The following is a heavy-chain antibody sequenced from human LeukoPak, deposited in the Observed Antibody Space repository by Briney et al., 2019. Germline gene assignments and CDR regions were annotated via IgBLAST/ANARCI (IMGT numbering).Heavy chain of an antibody. CDR3: ARATIFGVVSALGPLDS. CDR2: IKEDGSET. Sequence: GGSLRLSCAASGFTFSDYWMTWVRQAPGRGLECMANIKEDGSETYYVDSVEGRFTISRDNAKNSLYLQMNSLRAEDTAVYYCARATIFGVVSALGPLDSWGQGTLATVSS. V-gene: IGHV3-7*01. D-gene: IGHD3-3*01. CDR1: GFTFSDYW. J-gene: IGHJ4*02.